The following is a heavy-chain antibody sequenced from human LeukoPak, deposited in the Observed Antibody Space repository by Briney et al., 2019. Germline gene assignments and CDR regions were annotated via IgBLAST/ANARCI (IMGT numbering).Heavy chain of an antibody. J-gene: IGHJ4*02. CDR1: GYTFTSYG. D-gene: IGHD2-15*01. Sequence: ASVKVSCKASGYTFTSYGISWVRQVPGQGLEWMGWISAYNGNTNYAQKLQGRVTMTTDTSTSTAYMELRSLRSDDAAVYYCARDSAAYCSGGSCYGYFDYWGQGTLVTVSS. CDR2: ISAYNGNT. V-gene: IGHV1-18*01. CDR3: ARDSAAYCSGGSCYGYFDY.